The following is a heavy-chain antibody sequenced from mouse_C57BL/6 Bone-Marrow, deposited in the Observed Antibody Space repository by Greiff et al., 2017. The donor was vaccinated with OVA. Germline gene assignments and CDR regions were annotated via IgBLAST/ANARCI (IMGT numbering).Heavy chain of an antibody. CDR3: TTNGYYSH. Sequence: VQLKQSGAELVRPGASVKLSCTASGFNIKDDYMHWVKQRPEQGLEWIGWIDPENGDTEYASKFQGKATITADTSSNTAYLQLSSLTSEDTAVYYCTTNGYYSHWGQGTLVTVSA. D-gene: IGHD2-3*01. V-gene: IGHV14-4*01. J-gene: IGHJ3*01. CDR2: IDPENGDT. CDR1: GFNIKDDY.